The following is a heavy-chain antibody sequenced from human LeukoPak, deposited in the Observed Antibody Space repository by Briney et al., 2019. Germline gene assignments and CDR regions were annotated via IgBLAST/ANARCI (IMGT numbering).Heavy chain of an antibody. CDR2: ISYDGSNK. J-gene: IGHJ2*01. D-gene: IGHD4-17*01. Sequence: GRSLRLSCAASGFTFSSYGMHWVRQAPGQGLEWVAVISYDGSNKYYADSVKGRFTISRDNSKNTLYLQMNSLRAEDTAVYYCAKDHDYGDYGWYFDLWGRGTLVTVSS. V-gene: IGHV3-30*18. CDR3: AKDHDYGDYGWYFDL. CDR1: GFTFSSYG.